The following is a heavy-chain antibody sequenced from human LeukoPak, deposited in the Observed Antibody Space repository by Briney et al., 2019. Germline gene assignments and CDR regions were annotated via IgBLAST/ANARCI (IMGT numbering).Heavy chain of an antibody. D-gene: IGHD6-19*01. CDR3: AKDRFGYSSGWIFDP. V-gene: IGHV3-23*01. CDR2: ISGSGGGT. J-gene: IGHJ5*02. CDR1: GFTFINFA. Sequence: GGSLRLSCAASGFTFINFAMNWVRQAPGKGLEWVSGISGSGGGTYYADSVKGRFTISRDSSKNTLYLQMKSLRVEDTAVYYCAKDRFGYSSGWIFDPWGQGTLVTVSS.